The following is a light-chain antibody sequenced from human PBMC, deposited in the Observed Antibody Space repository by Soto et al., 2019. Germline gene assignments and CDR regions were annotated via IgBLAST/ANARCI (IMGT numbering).Light chain of an antibody. CDR1: SSNIGAGYD. V-gene: IGLV1-40*01. Sequence: VLTQPPSVSGAPGQRVTISFTGSSSNIGAGYDVHWYQQLPGTAPKLLIYGNSNRPSGVPDRFSGSKSGTSASLAITGLQAEDEADYYCQSYDSSLSGRYVFGTGTKVTVL. J-gene: IGLJ1*01. CDR2: GNS. CDR3: QSYDSSLSGRYV.